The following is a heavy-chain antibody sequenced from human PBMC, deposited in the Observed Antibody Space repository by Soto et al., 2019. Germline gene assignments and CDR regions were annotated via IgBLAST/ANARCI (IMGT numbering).Heavy chain of an antibody. J-gene: IGHJ4*02. V-gene: IGHV3-53*01. CDR2: TYSGGST. CDR3: ARDCGGGSCYPALGG. Sequence: EVQVVESGGGLIQPGGSLRLSCAASGFVVSETYMSWVRQAPGRGLQWVSFTYSGGSTYYADSVKGRFTISRDSSRNTLYLQRNSLRVEDTAVYYCARDCGGGSCYPALGGWGQGTLVNVSS. CDR1: GFVVSETY. D-gene: IGHD2-15*01.